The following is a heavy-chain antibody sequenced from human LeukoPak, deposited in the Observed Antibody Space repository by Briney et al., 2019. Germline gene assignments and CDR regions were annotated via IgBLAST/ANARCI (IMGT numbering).Heavy chain of an antibody. Sequence: SGTLSLTCAVSGGSISSSNWWSWVRQPPGKGLEWIGEIYHSGSTNYNPSLKSRVTISVDKSKNQFSLKLSSVTAADTAVYYCARSKGIAVAESFDYWGQGTLVTVSS. CDR1: GGSISSSNW. J-gene: IGHJ4*02. D-gene: IGHD6-19*01. V-gene: IGHV4-4*02. CDR2: IYHSGST. CDR3: ARSKGIAVAESFDY.